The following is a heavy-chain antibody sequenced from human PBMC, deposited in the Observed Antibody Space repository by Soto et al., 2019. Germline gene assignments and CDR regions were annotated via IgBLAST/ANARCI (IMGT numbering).Heavy chain of an antibody. CDR3: ARSITGTVSYYYGMDV. Sequence: QVQLVQSGAEVKKPGSSVKVSCKASGGTFSSYAISWVRQAPGQGLEWMGGIIPIFGTANYAQKSQGRVTITADESTSTAYMELSSLRSEDTAVYYCARSITGTVSYYYGMDVWGQGTTVTVSS. D-gene: IGHD1-20*01. CDR1: GGTFSSYA. J-gene: IGHJ6*02. CDR2: IIPIFGTA. V-gene: IGHV1-69*12.